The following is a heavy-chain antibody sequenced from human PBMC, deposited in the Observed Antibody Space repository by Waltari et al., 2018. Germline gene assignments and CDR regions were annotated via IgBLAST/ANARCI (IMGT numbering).Heavy chain of an antibody. Sequence: QAQFGVAGVFLGQARAALDTSYESCKYALGNCGGHYVDRTTVRGLEWVATISYDGANKYHADSVKGRFTISRDNSKNTLYLQMNSLRAEETAVYYCAKDWRWEQLVYGFNIWGQGTMVTVSS. CDR2: ISYDGANK. V-gene: IGHV3-30*18. D-gene: IGHD3-3*01. CDR1: KYALGNCG. CDR3: AKDWRWEQLVYGFNI. J-gene: IGHJ3*02.